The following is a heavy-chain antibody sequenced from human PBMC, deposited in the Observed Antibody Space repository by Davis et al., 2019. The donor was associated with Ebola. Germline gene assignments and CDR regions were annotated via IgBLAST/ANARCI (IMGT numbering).Heavy chain of an antibody. J-gene: IGHJ6*02. D-gene: IGHD6-19*01. CDR1: AFTFSSYS. CDR2: ISSSSSYI. Sequence: PGGSLRLSCAASAFTFSSYSMNWVRQAPGKGLEWVSSISSSSSYIYYADSVKSRFTISRDNAKNSLYLQMNSLRAEDTAVYYCAREAHIAVAGTLNYYYGMDVWGQGTTVTVSS. CDR3: AREAHIAVAGTLNYYYGMDV. V-gene: IGHV3-21*01.